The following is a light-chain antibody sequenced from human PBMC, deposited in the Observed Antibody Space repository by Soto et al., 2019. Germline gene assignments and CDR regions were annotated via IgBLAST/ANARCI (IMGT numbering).Light chain of an antibody. Sequence: DIRLTQSPSFLSASVGDRVTITCRASQGISSSLAWYQQKPGKAPNLLIYSASTLKSGVPSRFSGSGSGTEFTLTISSLQPEDCATYSCQQLNSFPPLFGGGNKVEIK. CDR3: QQLNSFPPL. J-gene: IGKJ4*01. CDR2: SAS. CDR1: QGISSS. V-gene: IGKV1-9*01.